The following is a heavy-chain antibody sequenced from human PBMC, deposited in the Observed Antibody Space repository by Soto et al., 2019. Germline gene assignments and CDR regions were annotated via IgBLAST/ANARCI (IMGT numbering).Heavy chain of an antibody. Sequence: SETLSLTCTVSGGSISSGGYYWSWIRQHPGKGLEWIGYIYYSGSTYYNPSLKSRVTISVDTSKNQFSLKLSSVTAADTAVYYCARGYYYGSGSYGYYYYYMDVWGKGTTVTVSS. D-gene: IGHD3-10*01. CDR2: IYYSGST. J-gene: IGHJ6*03. CDR3: ARGYYYGSGSYGYYYYYMDV. CDR1: GGSISSGGYY. V-gene: IGHV4-31*03.